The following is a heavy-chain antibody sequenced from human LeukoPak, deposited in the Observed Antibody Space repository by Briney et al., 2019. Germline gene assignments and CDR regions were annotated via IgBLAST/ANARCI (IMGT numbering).Heavy chain of an antibody. CDR3: AKDYHTALLWSGELPVDY. CDR1: GFTFSSYA. CDR2: ISYDGSNK. V-gene: IGHV3-30*04. J-gene: IGHJ4*02. Sequence: PGGSLRLSCAASGFTFSSYAMHWVRQAPGKGLEWVAVISYDGSNKYYADSVKGRFTISRDNSKNTLYLQMNSLRAEDTAVYYCAKDYHTALLWSGELPVDYWGQGTLVTVSS. D-gene: IGHD3-10*01.